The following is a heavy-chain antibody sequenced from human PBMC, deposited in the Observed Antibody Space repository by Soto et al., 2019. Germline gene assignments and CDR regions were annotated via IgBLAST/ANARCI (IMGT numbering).Heavy chain of an antibody. V-gene: IGHV4-59*07. CDR1: GVPITTFY. CDR3: ARGQLLHYQYGLDV. D-gene: IGHD3-10*01. CDR2: IYYGGST. Sequence: QVQLQESGPALVRPSDSLSLMCSVSGVPITTFYWSWIRQAQGKGLEYIGYIYYGGSTHYNPALKSRVTISVDTAKNEFSLNLRSVTAADTAAYYCARGQLLHYQYGLDVWGQGTTVIV. J-gene: IGHJ6*02.